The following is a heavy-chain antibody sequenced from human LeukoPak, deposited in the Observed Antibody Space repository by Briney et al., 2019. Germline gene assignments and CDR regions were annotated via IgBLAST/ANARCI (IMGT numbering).Heavy chain of an antibody. D-gene: IGHD3-10*01. J-gene: IGHJ4*02. CDR2: ISYDGSNK. CDR3: AKAGVLWFGEFPDY. CDR1: GFTFSSYG. V-gene: IGHV3-30*18. Sequence: GGSLRLSCAASGFTFSSYGMHWVRQAPGKGLEWVAVISYDGSNKYYADSVKGRFTISRDNSKNTLYLQMNSLRAEDTAVYYCAKAGVLWFGEFPDYWGQGTLVTVSS.